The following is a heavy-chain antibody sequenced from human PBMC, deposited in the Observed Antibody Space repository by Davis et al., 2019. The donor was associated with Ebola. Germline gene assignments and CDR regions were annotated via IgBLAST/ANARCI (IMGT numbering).Heavy chain of an antibody. V-gene: IGHV1-3*01. Sequence: ASVKVSCKASGYTFTSYAMHWVRQAPGQRLEWMGWINAGNGNTKYSQKFQGRVTMTRDTSTSTVYMELSSLRSEDTAVYYCARDRSWYDYIWGSYRLTAGWYFDLWGRGTLVTVSS. D-gene: IGHD3-16*02. J-gene: IGHJ2*01. CDR1: GYTFTSYA. CDR3: ARDRSWYDYIWGSYRLTAGWYFDL. CDR2: INAGNGNT.